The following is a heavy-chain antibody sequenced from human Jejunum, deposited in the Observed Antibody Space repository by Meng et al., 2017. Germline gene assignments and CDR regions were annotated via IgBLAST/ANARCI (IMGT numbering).Heavy chain of an antibody. CDR2: INPTSGAT. CDR1: GYTFTGYF. CDR3: ARDDRGANFDY. D-gene: IGHD1-14*01. V-gene: IGHV1-2*06. J-gene: IGHJ4*02. Sequence: ASVKVSCKASGYTFTGYFMHWVRQAPGQGLEWMGRINPTSGATDYAQKFQGRVTMTRDTSISTAYMDLSSLRSDDTAVYYCARDDRGANFDYWGQGTRVTVSS.